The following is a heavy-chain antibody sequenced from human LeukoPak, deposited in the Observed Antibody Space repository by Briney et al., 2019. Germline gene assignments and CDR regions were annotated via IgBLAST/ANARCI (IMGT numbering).Heavy chain of an antibody. V-gene: IGHV4-61*02. CDR2: IYTSGST. CDR3: ARDRADYDSSGYLRDRNYYYFYMDV. J-gene: IGHJ6*03. CDR1: GGSISSGSYY. Sequence: PSQTLSLTCTVSGGSISSGSYYWSWIRQPAGKGLEWIGRIYTSGSTNYNPSLKSRVTISVDTSKNQFSLKLSSVTAADTAVYYCARDRADYDSSGYLRDRNYYYFYMDVWGKGTTVTVSS. D-gene: IGHD3-22*01.